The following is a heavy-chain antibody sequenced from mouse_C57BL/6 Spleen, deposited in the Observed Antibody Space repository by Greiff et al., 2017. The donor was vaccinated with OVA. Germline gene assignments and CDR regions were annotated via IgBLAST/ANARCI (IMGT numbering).Heavy chain of an antibody. CDR2: IDPSDSYT. Sequence: QVQLQQSGAELVKPGASVKLSCKASGYTFTSYWMQWVKQRPGQGLEWIGEIDPSDSYTNYNQKFKGKATLTVDTSSSTAYMRLSSLTSEDSAVYYCARSRGYFDVWGTGTTVTVSS. CDR3: ARSRGYFDV. J-gene: IGHJ1*03. D-gene: IGHD3-3*01. V-gene: IGHV1-50*01. CDR1: GYTFTSYW.